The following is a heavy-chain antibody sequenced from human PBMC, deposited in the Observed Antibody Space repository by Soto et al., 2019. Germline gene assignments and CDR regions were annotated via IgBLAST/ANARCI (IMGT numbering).Heavy chain of an antibody. J-gene: IGHJ4*02. CDR3: GGGGGDYYGSGSQFDY. V-gene: IGHV1-18*01. CDR2: ISAYNGNT. D-gene: IGHD3-10*01. CDR1: GYTFTSYG. Sequence: QVQLVQSGAEVKKPGASVKVSCKASGYTFTSYGISWVRQAPGQGLEWMGWISAYNGNTNYAQKLQGRVTMTTDTCQSTAYRAVGSLRSDETAGYYCGGGGGDYYGSGSQFDYWGQGTLVTVSS.